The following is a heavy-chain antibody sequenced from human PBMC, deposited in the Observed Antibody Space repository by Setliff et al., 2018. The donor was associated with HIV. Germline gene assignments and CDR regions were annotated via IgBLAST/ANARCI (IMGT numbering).Heavy chain of an antibody. J-gene: IGHJ6*02. Sequence: SVKVSCKTSEGTFSTYVITWVRQAPGQGLEWMGGMLPILGMGDFAQKFQGRVTITADASTRTAYMELSSLTSDDTAVYYCAGSAHSYSYMGYYYHTMDVWGQGTTVTV. CDR1: EGTFSTYV. D-gene: IGHD4-4*01. CDR3: AGSAHSYSYMGYYYHTMDV. V-gene: IGHV1-69*10. CDR2: MLPILGMG.